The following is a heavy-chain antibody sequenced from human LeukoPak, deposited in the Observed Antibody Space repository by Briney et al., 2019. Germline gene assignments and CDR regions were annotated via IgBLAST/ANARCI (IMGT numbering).Heavy chain of an antibody. D-gene: IGHD2-21*01. CDR2: ISSSSSYI. V-gene: IGHV3-21*01. Sequence: PGGSLRLSCAASGFTFSSYSMNWVRQAPGKGLEWASSISSSSSYIYYADSVKGRFTISRDNAKNSLYLQMNSLRAEDTAVYYCARESRVRGDAFDIWGQGTMVTVSS. J-gene: IGHJ3*02. CDR3: ARESRVRGDAFDI. CDR1: GFTFSSYS.